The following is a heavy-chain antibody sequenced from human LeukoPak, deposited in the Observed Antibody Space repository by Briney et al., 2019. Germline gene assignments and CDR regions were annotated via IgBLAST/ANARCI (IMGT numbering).Heavy chain of an antibody. Sequence: SETLSLTCTVSGGSISSYYWSWVRQPAGKGLEWIGRIYASGNTNYNPSPKGRVTMTVDTSKNQFSLNLSSVTAADTAVYYCARGRGSSWYYFDSWGQGALVTVSS. CDR3: ARGRGSSWYYFDS. J-gene: IGHJ4*02. CDR2: IYASGNT. V-gene: IGHV4-4*07. CDR1: GGSISSYY. D-gene: IGHD6-13*01.